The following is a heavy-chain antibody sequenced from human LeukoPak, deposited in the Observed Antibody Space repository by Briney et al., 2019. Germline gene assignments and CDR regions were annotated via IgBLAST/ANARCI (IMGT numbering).Heavy chain of an antibody. CDR1: GFTFDDYA. Sequence: PGGSLRLSCAASGFTFDDYAMHWVRQAPGKGLEWVSGISWNSGSIGYADSVKGRFTISRDSAKNSLYPQMNSLRAEDTALYYCAKDLTPRWGAVVGLDYWGQGTLVTVSS. V-gene: IGHV3-9*01. CDR3: AKDLTPRWGAVVGLDY. CDR2: ISWNSGSI. D-gene: IGHD1-26*01. J-gene: IGHJ4*02.